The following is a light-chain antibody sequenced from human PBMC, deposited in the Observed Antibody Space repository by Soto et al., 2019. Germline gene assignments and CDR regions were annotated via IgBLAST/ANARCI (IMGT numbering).Light chain of an antibody. CDR1: QSVSSW. CDR3: QQYNSFPT. CDR2: DAS. J-gene: IGKJ1*01. V-gene: IGKV1-5*01. Sequence: DIPLTQSPSTLSASVGDSVTITCRASQSVSSWFAWYQQKPGRAPRLLIYDASKLEAGVPSRFSGSGSETELSLTISSLQPDDFATYFCQQYNSFPTFGQGTRVEIK.